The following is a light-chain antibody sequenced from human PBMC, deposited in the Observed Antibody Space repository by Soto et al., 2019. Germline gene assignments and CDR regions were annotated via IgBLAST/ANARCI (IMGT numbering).Light chain of an antibody. Sequence: EIVMTQSPATLSLSPGEGAALSFRASQSVSSKLAWYQQKPGQAPRLLIYGASTRATGIPARFSGSGSGTEFTLIISSLQSEDSAVYYCQQYNSWLWTFGQGTKVDI. V-gene: IGKV3-15*01. CDR2: GAS. CDR1: QSVSSK. J-gene: IGKJ1*01. CDR3: QQYNSWLWT.